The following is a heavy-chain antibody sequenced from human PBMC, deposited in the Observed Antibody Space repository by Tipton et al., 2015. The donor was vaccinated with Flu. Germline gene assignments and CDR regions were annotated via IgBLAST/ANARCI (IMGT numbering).Heavy chain of an antibody. J-gene: IGHJ4*02. CDR2: IYTNGRT. V-gene: IGHV4-61*02. D-gene: IGHD2-15*01. CDR1: GGSISSGSYF. Sequence: TLSLTCIVSGGSISSGSYFWSWIRQPAGKGLQWIGRIYTNGRTNYTPSLESRVSISADTSKNDFSLSLSSVTAADTAMYYCARDYCSGGICYPDYWGQGTLVTVSS. CDR3: ARDYCSGGICYPDY.